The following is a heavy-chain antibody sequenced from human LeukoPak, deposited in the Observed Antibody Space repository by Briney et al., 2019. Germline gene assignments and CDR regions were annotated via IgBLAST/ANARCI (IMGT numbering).Heavy chain of an antibody. V-gene: IGHV4-59*01. D-gene: IGHD3-9*01. CDR3: ARVLKTRMTGYYSDF. CDR2: IYYSGST. CDR1: GGSISSYS. J-gene: IGHJ2*01. Sequence: SETLSLTCTVSGGSISSYSWSWIRQPPGKGLECIGYIYYSGSTNYNPSLKSRVTISVDTSKNQFSLKLSSVTAADTAVYYCARVLKTRMTGYYSDFWGRGTLVTVSS.